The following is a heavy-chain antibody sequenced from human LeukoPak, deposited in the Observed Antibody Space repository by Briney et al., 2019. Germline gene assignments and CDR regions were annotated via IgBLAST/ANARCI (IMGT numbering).Heavy chain of an antibody. CDR1: GYTFTSYD. CDR2: MNPNSGNT. CDR3: ARAGTVKILMRSGYPYYFDY. J-gene: IGHJ4*02. V-gene: IGHV1-8*01. D-gene: IGHD3-22*01. Sequence: GASVKVSCKASGYTFTSYDINWVRQATGQGLEWMGWMNPNSGNTGYAQKFQGRVTMTRNTSISTAYMELSSLRSEDTAVYYCARAGTVKILMRSGYPYYFDYWSQGTLVTVSS.